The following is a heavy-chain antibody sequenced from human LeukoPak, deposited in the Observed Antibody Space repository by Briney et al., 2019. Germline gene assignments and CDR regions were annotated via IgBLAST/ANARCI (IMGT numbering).Heavy chain of an antibody. J-gene: IGHJ6*04. Sequence: PGGSLRLSCAASGFTFSSYSVLWVRQAPGKGLEWVSYISSSSSTIYYADSVKGRFTISRDNAKNSLYLQMNSLRAEDTAVYYCAELGITMIGGVWGKGTTVTISS. CDR1: GFTFSSYS. CDR3: AELGITMIGGV. V-gene: IGHV3-48*04. D-gene: IGHD3-10*02. CDR2: ISSSSSTI.